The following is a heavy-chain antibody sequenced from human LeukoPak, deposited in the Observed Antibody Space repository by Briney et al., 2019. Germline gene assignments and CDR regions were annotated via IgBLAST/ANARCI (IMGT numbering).Heavy chain of an antibody. CDR2: IYYSGST. Sequence: SETLSLTCTVSGGSISSGDYYWSWIRQPPGKGLEWIGYIYYSGSTYYNPSLKSRVTISVDTSKNQFSLKLSPVTAADTAVYYCARDLGYGGNSGFDYWGQGTLVTVSS. CDR3: ARDLGYGGNSGFDY. D-gene: IGHD4-23*01. CDR1: GGSISSGDYY. V-gene: IGHV4-30-4*08. J-gene: IGHJ4*02.